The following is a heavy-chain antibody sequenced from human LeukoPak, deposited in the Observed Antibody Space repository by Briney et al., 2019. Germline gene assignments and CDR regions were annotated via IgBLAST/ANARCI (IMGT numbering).Heavy chain of an antibody. J-gene: IGHJ4*02. CDR1: GGSISSSSYY. Sequence: SETLSLTCTVSGGSISSSSYYWGWIRQPPGKGLEWIGSIYYSGSTYYNPSLKSRVTISVDTSKNQFSLKLSSVTAADTAVYYCAREERSSWYESSLYYFDYWGQGTLVTVSS. V-gene: IGHV4-39*07. CDR3: AREERSSWYESSLYYFDY. CDR2: IYYSGST. D-gene: IGHD6-13*01.